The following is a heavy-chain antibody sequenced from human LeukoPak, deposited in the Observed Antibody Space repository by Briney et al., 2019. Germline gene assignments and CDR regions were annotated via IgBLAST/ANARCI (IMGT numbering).Heavy chain of an antibody. V-gene: IGHV3-30*04. Sequence: PGRSLRLSCAAYGFTFSSYAMHWVRQAPGKGREWVAVISYDGSNKYYADSVKGRFTISRDNSKNTLYLQMNSLRAEDTAVYSCARVNDGWFGPFDYWGQGTLVTVSS. CDR1: GFTFSSYA. J-gene: IGHJ4*02. D-gene: IGHD3-10*01. CDR2: ISYDGSNK. CDR3: ARVNDGWFGPFDY.